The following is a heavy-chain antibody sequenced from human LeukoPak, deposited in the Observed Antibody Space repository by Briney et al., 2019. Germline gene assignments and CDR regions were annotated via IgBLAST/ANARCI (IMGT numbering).Heavy chain of an antibody. D-gene: IGHD5-18*01. V-gene: IGHV3-11*04. J-gene: IGHJ4*02. Sequence: PGGSLRLSCAASGFTFSDYYMAWIRQAQGKGMEWVSYISRSISTINYADSVKSRFTISRDNSKNKLYLQMNSLRAEDTAVYYCAKVPIREYSYEWWGQGTLVTVSS. CDR3: AKVPIREYSYEW. CDR2: ISRSISTI. CDR1: GFTFSDYY.